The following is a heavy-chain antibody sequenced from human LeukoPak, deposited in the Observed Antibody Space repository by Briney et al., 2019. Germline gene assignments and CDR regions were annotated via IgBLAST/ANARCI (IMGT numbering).Heavy chain of an antibody. J-gene: IGHJ6*03. V-gene: IGHV4-39*07. CDR2: IYYSGST. CDR1: GGSISSSSYY. CDR3: TTYCGGDCPYYYYMDV. D-gene: IGHD2-21*02. Sequence: SETLSLTCTVSGGSISSSSYYWGWIRQPPGKGLEWIGSIYYSGSTYYNPSLKSRVTVSVDTSKNQFSLKLSSVTAADTAVYYCTTYCGGDCPYYYYMDVWGKGTTVTVSS.